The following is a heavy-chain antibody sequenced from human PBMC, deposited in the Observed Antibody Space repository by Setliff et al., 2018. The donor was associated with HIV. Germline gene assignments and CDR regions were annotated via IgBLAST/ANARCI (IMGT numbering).Heavy chain of an antibody. D-gene: IGHD4-17*01. CDR2: LYHSGIT. CDR3: ARQGVEYGDPKEY. J-gene: IGHJ4*02. CDR1: GYSISSVYF. Sequence: SETLSLTCDVSGYSISSVYFGGWIRKPPGKGLEWIGSLYHSGITYYSPSLKSRVTISVDTSKNQFSLKLTSVTAADTAFYYCARQGVEYGDPKEYWGQGTQVTVSS. V-gene: IGHV4-38-2*01.